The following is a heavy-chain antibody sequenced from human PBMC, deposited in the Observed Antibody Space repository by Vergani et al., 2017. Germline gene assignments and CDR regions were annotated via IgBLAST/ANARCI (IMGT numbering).Heavy chain of an antibody. CDR2: IIPLFATA. D-gene: IGHD5-12*01. V-gene: IGHV1-69*13. Sequence: QVQLVQSGAEVKKPGSSVKVSCKASGCTFSSYAITWVRQPPGQGLEWMGRIIPLFATANYAQKFQGRVTITADESTSTAYMELSSLRSEDTAVYYCAREGIKRGCRGSPPSWGQGTLVTVCS. J-gene: IGHJ4*02. CDR1: GCTFSSYA. CDR3: AREGIKRGCRGSPPS.